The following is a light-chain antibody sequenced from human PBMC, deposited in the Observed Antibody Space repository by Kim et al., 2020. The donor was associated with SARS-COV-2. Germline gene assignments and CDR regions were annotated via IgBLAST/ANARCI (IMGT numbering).Light chain of an antibody. Sequence: RERATLAWRASQSGSRSLAWYQLTPGPDPRLLIYDASKRATGIPARFSGSGAGTDFTLTSSSLEPEDFAVYYCQQRSNWPPTFGGGTKVDIK. CDR2: DAS. CDR1: QSGSRS. CDR3: QQRSNWPPT. V-gene: IGKV3-11*01. J-gene: IGKJ4*01.